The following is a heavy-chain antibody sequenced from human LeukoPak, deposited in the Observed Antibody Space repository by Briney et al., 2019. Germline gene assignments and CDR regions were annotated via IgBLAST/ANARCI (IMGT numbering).Heavy chain of an antibody. V-gene: IGHV4-59*01. CDR2: IYYSGST. J-gene: IGHJ4*02. CDR1: GGSISSYY. CDR3: ARDSQAYYYDSSGPRGSFDY. D-gene: IGHD3-22*01. Sequence: SETLSLTCTVSGGSISSYYWSWIRQPPGKGLEWIGYIYYSGSTNYNPSLKSRVTISVDTSKNQFSLKLSSVTAADTAVYYCARDSQAYYYDSSGPRGSFDYWGQGTLVTVSS.